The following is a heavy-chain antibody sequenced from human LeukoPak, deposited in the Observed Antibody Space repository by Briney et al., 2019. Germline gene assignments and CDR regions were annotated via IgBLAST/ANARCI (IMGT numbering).Heavy chain of an antibody. J-gene: IGHJ4*02. CDR1: GFTFSSYA. CDR3: ARDKEGD. V-gene: IGHV3-30-3*01. CDR2: ISYDGNNK. Sequence: QSGGSLRLSCAASGFTFSSYAMHWVRQVLGKGLEWVAIISYDGNNKYYADSVKGRFTTSRDNSKNTLYLQMNSLRAEDTAVYYCARDKEGDWGQGTLVTVSS.